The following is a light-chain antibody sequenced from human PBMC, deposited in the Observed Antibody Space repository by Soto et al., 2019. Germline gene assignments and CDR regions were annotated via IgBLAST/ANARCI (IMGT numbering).Light chain of an antibody. CDR1: SSDVGSYNH. CDR3: NSYAVTDTWV. J-gene: IGLJ3*02. Sequence: QSALTQPPSASGSPGQSVTISCTGTSSDVGSYNHVSWYQQHPGKAPKLMIFEVTKRHSGVPDRVSGSKSGNTASLTVSGHLAGDEADYYCNSYAVTDTWVFGGGTKVTAL. CDR2: EVT. V-gene: IGLV2-8*01.